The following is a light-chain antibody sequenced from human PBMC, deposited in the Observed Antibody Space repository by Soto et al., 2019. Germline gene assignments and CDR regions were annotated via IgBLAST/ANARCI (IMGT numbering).Light chain of an antibody. V-gene: IGKV1-5*01. CDR3: QQYNSYPRT. Sequence: DIQLTQSPSTLSASVGDRVTITCRASQSINFGLAWFQQKPGKAPKLLIYEASSLEGGVPSTFSGSRSGTEFTLTISSLQPDDFATYYCQQYNSYPRTFGQGTKVEIK. CDR1: QSINFG. J-gene: IGKJ1*01. CDR2: EAS.